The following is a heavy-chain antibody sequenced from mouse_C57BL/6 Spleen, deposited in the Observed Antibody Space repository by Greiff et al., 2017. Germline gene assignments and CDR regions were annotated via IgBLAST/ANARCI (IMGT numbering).Heavy chain of an antibody. Sequence: EVQLVESGGGLVQPGGSLSLSCAASGFTFTDYYMSWVRQPPGKALEWLGFIRNKANGYTTEYSASVKGRFTISRDNSQSILYLQMNALRAEDSATYYCARHGSIWYFDVWGTGTTVTVSS. CDR3: ARHGSIWYFDV. CDR1: GFTFTDYY. CDR2: IRNKANGYTT. V-gene: IGHV7-3*01. D-gene: IGHD2-10*02. J-gene: IGHJ1*03.